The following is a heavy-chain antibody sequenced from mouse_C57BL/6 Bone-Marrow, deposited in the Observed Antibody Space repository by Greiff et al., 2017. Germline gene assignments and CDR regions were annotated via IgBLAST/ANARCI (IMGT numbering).Heavy chain of an antibody. CDR3: ARGGYYDYDEEFAY. J-gene: IGHJ3*01. V-gene: IGHV1-82*01. D-gene: IGHD2-4*01. Sequence: QVQLQQSGPELVKPGASVKISCKASGYAFSSSWMNWVKQRPGKGLEWIGRIYPGDGDTNYNGKFKGKATLTADKSSSTAYMQLSSLTSEDSAVYVCARGGYYDYDEEFAYWGQGTLVTVSA. CDR2: IYPGDGDT. CDR1: GYAFSSSW.